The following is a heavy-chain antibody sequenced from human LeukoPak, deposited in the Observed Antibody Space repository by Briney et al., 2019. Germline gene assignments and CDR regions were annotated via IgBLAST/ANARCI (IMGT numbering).Heavy chain of an antibody. CDR3: ARDRYSSSPDLEYFDY. J-gene: IGHJ4*02. D-gene: IGHD6-6*01. CDR2: IHHSGTT. CDR1: DGSISSDIW. Sequence: SGTLSLTCAVSDGSISSDIWWSWVRQPPGKGLEWIAEIHHSGTTNYNPSLKSRVSTSVDKSTNQFFLNLKSVTAADTAVYYCARDRYSSSPDLEYFDYWGQGTLVTVSS. V-gene: IGHV4-4*02.